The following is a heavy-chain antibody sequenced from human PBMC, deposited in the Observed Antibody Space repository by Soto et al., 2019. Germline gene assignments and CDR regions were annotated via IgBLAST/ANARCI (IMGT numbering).Heavy chain of an antibody. CDR2: TNAGNGNT. J-gene: IGHJ4*02. CDR1: GYTFTSYA. Sequence: QVQLVQSGAEEKKPGASVKVSCKASGYTFTSYAMHWVRQAPGQRLEWMGWTNAGNGNTKYSQKFQGRVTITRDTSASTAYMELSSPRSEDTAVYYCARSIVVVTALDYWGQGTLVTVSS. V-gene: IGHV1-3*05. CDR3: ARSIVVVTALDY. D-gene: IGHD2-21*02.